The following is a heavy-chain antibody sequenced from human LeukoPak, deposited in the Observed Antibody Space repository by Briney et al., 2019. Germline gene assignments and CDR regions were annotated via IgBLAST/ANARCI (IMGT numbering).Heavy chain of an antibody. D-gene: IGHD5-18*01. J-gene: IGHJ6*02. V-gene: IGHV3-23*01. CDR2: INGSGGST. CDR1: GFTFRSYA. CDR3: AKGGTTAIFYGIDV. Sequence: GGSLRLSCAASGFTFRSYAMSWVRQAPGKGLEWVSGINGSGGSTYYADSVKGRFTISRDNSKNTLYLQMTILRAEDTAVYYCAKGGTTAIFYGIDVWGQGTTVTVSS.